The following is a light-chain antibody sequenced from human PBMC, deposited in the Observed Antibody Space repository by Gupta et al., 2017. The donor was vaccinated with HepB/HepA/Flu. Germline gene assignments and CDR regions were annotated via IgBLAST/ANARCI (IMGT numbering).Light chain of an antibody. V-gene: IGKV4-1*01. CDR2: WAS. CDR3: HQEDCPPIT. CDR1: QSRLHSDKNKNY. Sequence: IVSPQSPECLAVSLGERATNNCKSSQSRLHSDKNKNYLACYQKKTGQPPKLIIHWASTRESGVPDRFSASGSGTEFSLTIISLQAPDVAVYYCHQEDCPPITFGGGTKVEIK. J-gene: IGKJ4*01.